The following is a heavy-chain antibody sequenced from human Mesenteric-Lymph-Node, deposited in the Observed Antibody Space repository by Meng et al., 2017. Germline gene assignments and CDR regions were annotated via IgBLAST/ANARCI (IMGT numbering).Heavy chain of an antibody. Sequence: QLQLVQSGAEVQTPGPSVRVSCKASGYTFTVSYMPWVRQAPGQGLEWMGRINPHTGGINYAQEFQGRVAMTRDTSISTAYMELSRLRTDDTAVYYCAKIGSNHQFDLWGQGTLVTVSS. CDR2: INPHTGGI. CDR1: GYTFTVSY. D-gene: IGHD4-11*01. V-gene: IGHV1-2*06. J-gene: IGHJ4*02. CDR3: AKIGSNHQFDL.